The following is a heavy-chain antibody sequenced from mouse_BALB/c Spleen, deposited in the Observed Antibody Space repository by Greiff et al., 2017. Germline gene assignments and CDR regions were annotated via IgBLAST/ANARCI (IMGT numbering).Heavy chain of an antibody. CDR3: ARRATAHFDY. D-gene: IGHD1-2*01. V-gene: IGHV1-80*01. J-gene: IGHJ2*01. CDR1: GYAFSSFW. Sequence: QVQLQQSGAELVRPGSSVKISCKASGYAFSSFWMNWVKQRPGQGLEWIGQIYPGDGDTNYNGKFKGKATLTADKSSSTAYMQLSSLTSEDSAVYFCARRATAHFDYWGQGTTLTVSS. CDR2: IYPGDGDT.